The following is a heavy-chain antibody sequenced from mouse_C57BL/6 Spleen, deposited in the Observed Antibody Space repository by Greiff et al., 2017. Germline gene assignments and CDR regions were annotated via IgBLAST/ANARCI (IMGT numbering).Heavy chain of an antibody. CDR2: IHPNSGST. CDR1: DYTFTSYW. V-gene: IGHV1-64*01. J-gene: IGHJ1*03. D-gene: IGHD1-1*01. CDR3: ARTTVVNWYFDV. Sequence: QVQLQQPGAELVKPGASVKLSCKASDYTFTSYWMHWVKQRPGQGLEWIGMIHPNSGSTNYNEKFKSKATLTVDKSSSTAYMQLSSLTSEDSAVYYCARTTVVNWYFDVWGTGTTVTVSS.